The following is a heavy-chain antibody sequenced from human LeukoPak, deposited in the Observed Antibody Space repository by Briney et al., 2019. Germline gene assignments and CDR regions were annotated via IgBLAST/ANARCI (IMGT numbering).Heavy chain of an antibody. CDR1: GGSISSGGYS. J-gene: IGHJ4*02. Sequence: SQTLSLTCAVSGGSISSGGYSWSWIRQPPGKGLEWIGYIYHSGSTYYNPSFKSRVTISVDRSKNQFSLKLSSVTAADTAVYYCARARYDFWSGYQEDYFDYWGQGTLVTVSS. CDR2: IYHSGST. V-gene: IGHV4-30-2*01. D-gene: IGHD3-3*01. CDR3: ARARYDFWSGYQEDYFDY.